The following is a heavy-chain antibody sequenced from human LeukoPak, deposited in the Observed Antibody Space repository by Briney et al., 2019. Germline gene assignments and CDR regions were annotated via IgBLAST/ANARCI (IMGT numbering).Heavy chain of an antibody. J-gene: IGHJ4*02. CDR2: INSDGSST. D-gene: IGHD6-13*01. Sequence: GGSLRLSCAASGFTFSSYWMHWVRQAPGKGLVWVSRINSDGSSTSYADSVKGRFTISRDNAKNSLYLQMNSLRAEDTALYYCAKDLGAGHTFDYWGQGTLVTVSS. CDR3: AKDLGAGHTFDY. CDR1: GFTFSSYW. V-gene: IGHV3-74*01.